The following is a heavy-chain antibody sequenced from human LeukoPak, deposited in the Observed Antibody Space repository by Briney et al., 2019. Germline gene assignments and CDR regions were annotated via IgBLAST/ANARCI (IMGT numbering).Heavy chain of an antibody. CDR2: IYSGGST. V-gene: IGHV3-53*01. Sequence: GGSLRLSCAASGFTVSSNYMSWVRQAPGKGLEWVSVIYSGGSTYYADSVQGQFTISRDNSKNTLYLQMNSLRAEDTAVYYCARNSLAVAAFDIWGQGTMVTVSS. D-gene: IGHD6-19*01. J-gene: IGHJ3*02. CDR1: GFTVSSNY. CDR3: ARNSLAVAAFDI.